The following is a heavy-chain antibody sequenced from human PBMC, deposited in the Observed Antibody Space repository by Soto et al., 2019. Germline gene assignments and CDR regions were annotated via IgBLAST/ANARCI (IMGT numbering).Heavy chain of an antibody. CDR1: GFTFSGSA. CDR2: IRSKANSYAT. V-gene: IGHV3-73*02. CDR3: TRHRQHTDKSTYYYDSSGYYDY. Sequence: EVQLVESGGGLVQPGGSLKLSCAASGFTFSGSAMHWVRQASGKGLEWVGRIRSKANSYATAYAASVKGRFTISRDDSKNTAYLQMNSLKTEDTAVYYCTRHRQHTDKSTYYYDSSGYYDYWGQGTLVTVSS. D-gene: IGHD3-22*01. J-gene: IGHJ4*02.